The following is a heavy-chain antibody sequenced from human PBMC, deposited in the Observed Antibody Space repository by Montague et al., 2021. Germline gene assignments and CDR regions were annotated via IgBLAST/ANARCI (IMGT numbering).Heavy chain of an antibody. CDR2: MRSSGSP. J-gene: IGHJ4*01. CDR1: GGSVNGYD. CDR3: GRDYWGSIDY. D-gene: IGHD7-27*01. V-gene: IGHV4-59*02. Sequence: SETLSLTCSVSGGSVNGYDWSWIRQPLGKGLEWIGYMRSSGSPNYNPSFKSRLAISIDRSRNQFSLELSFVTAADTAIYFCGRDYWGSIDYWGHGILVTVSS.